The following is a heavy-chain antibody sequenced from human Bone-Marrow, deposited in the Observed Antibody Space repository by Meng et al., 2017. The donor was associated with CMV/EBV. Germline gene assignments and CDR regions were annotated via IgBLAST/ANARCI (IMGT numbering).Heavy chain of an antibody. CDR3: ARDYGYCSSTSCYPPYYYYYGMDV. J-gene: IGHJ6*02. D-gene: IGHD2-2*03. CDR1: GFTFSSYN. CDR2: IGTNKSYI. V-gene: IGHV3-21*01. Sequence: GGSLRLSCVASGFTFSSYNMNWVRQAPGKGLDWVSSIGTNKSYIYYADSVKGRFTISRDNAKNSLYLQMNSLRAEDTAVYYCARDYGYCSSTSCYPPYYYYYGMDVWGQGTTVTVSS.